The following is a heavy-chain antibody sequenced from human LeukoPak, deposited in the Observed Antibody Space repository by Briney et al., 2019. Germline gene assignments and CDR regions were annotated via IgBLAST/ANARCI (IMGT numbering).Heavy chain of an antibody. D-gene: IGHD6-13*01. CDR1: GFTFSSYA. V-gene: IGHV3-30*04. CDR2: ISYDGSNK. J-gene: IGHJ5*02. CDR3: ARDFSPAIAAAGTGWFDP. Sequence: PGRSQRLSCAASGFTFSSYAMHWVRQAPGKGLEWVAVISYDGSNKYYADSVKGRFTISRDNSKNTLYLQMNSLRAEDTAVYYCARDFSPAIAAAGTGWFDPWGQGTLVTVSS.